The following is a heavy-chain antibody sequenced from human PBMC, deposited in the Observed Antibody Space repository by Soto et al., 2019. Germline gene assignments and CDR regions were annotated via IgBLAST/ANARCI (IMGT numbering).Heavy chain of an antibody. CDR1: GGSFSGYY. Sequence: SETLSLTCAVYGGSFSGYYWSWIRQPPGKGLEWIGEINHSGSTNYNPSLKSRVTISVDTSKNQFSLKLSSVTAADTAVYYCARGGCSSTSCYAGGYYGMDVWGQGTTVTVSS. CDR3: ARGGCSSTSCYAGGYYGMDV. J-gene: IGHJ6*02. CDR2: INHSGST. D-gene: IGHD2-2*01. V-gene: IGHV4-34*01.